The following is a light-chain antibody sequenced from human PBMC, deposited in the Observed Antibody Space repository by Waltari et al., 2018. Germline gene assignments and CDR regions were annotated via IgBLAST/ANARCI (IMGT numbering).Light chain of an antibody. Sequence: DIQMTQSPPSLSASVGDRATITCRATQSISPSLNWYPQKPGQAPNLLIYGASSLERGVPSRFSGSGSGTDFTLTISSLHPEDFATYYCQQSYTTPFTFGPGTKVDLK. CDR3: QQSYTTPFT. CDR2: GAS. CDR1: QSISPS. V-gene: IGKV1-39*01. J-gene: IGKJ3*01.